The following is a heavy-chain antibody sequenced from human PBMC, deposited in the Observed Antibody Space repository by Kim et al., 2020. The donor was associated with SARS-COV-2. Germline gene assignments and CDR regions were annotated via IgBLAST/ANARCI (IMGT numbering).Heavy chain of an antibody. D-gene: IGHD3-10*01. CDR1: GFTFSSYA. Sequence: GGSLRLSCAASGFTFSSYAMSWVRQAPGKGLEWVSAISGSGGSTYYADSVKGRFTISRDNSKNTLYLQMNSLRAEDTAVYYCAKDPAYYYGSGGPCFDYWGQGTLVTVSS. CDR3: AKDPAYYYGSGGPCFDY. V-gene: IGHV3-23*01. J-gene: IGHJ4*02. CDR2: ISGSGGST.